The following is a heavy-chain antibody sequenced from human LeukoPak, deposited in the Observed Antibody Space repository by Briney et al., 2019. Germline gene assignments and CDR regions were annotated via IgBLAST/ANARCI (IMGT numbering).Heavy chain of an antibody. CDR3: ARVVTYYDFWSGYAIFDY. CDR1: GYTFTGYY. D-gene: IGHD3-3*01. CDR2: INPNSGGT. Sequence: ASVKVSCRASGYTFTGYYMHWVRQAPGQGLEWMGWINPNSGGTNYAQKLQGRVTMTTDTSTSTAYMELRSLRSDDTAVYYCARVVTYYDFWSGYAIFDYWGQGTLVTVSS. J-gene: IGHJ4*02. V-gene: IGHV1-2*02.